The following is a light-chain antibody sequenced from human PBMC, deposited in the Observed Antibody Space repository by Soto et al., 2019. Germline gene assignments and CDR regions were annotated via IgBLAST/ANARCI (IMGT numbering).Light chain of an antibody. V-gene: IGLV2-23*02. CDR2: EVS. Sequence: QSVLTQPASVSGSPGQSITLSCTGTSSDVGSYNFVSWYQQHPGKAPKLMIYEVSTRPSGVSNRFSGSKSGNTASLTISGLQAEDEADYYCGSYEGSNSYVFGTGTKLTVL. J-gene: IGLJ1*01. CDR3: GSYEGSNSYV. CDR1: SSDVGSYNF.